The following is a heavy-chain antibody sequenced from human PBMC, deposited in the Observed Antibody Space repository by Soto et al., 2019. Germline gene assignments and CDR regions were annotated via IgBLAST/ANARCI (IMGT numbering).Heavy chain of an antibody. D-gene: IGHD6-13*01. CDR2: ISGSDGST. V-gene: IGHV3-23*01. J-gene: IGHJ4*02. CDR1: GFSFGSYA. CDR3: AKDRERDAWYEDY. Sequence: EVQLLESGGGLVQPGGSLRLSCVASGFSFGSYAMSWVRQAPGKGLEWVSVISGSDGSTYYADSVKGRFTISRDNSKNTLYLQMNSLRAEDTAVYYCAKDRERDAWYEDYWGQGTLVTVSS.